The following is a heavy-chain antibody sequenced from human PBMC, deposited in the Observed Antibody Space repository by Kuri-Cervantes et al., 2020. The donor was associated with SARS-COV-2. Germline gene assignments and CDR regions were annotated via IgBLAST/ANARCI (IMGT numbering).Heavy chain of an antibody. J-gene: IGHJ3*02. V-gene: IGHV4-38-2*01. CDR2: IYYSGSA. CDR3: ARHRWGREVSDI. Sequence: SETLSLTCAVSGYSISSGYYWGWIRQPPGKGLEWIGYIYYSGSANYNPSLKSRVTISVDTSKNQFSLKLSSVTAADTAVYYCARHRWGREVSDIWGQGTMVTVSS. CDR1: GYSISSGYY. D-gene: IGHD3-16*01.